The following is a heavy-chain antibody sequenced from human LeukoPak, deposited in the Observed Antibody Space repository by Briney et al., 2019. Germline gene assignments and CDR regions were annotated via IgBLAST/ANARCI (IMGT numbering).Heavy chain of an antibody. CDR3: ARGHYEFGELANWFDP. J-gene: IGHJ5*02. CDR1: GGSISSYY. V-gene: IGHV4-59*01. D-gene: IGHD3-10*01. CDR2: IYYSGST. Sequence: KPSETLSLTCTVAGGSISSYYWSWIRQPPGTGLELIGYIYYSGSTNYNPSLKSRVTISVDTSKNQFSLKLSFVTAADTAVYYCARGHYEFGELANWFDPWGQGTLVTVSS.